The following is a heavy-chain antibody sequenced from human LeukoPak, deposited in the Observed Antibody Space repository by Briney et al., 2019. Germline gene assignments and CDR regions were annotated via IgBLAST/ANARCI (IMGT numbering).Heavy chain of an antibody. CDR2: IGRQGDSDAT. CDR3: AGDYNFLTGLNY. CDR1: GLTFSGSG. D-gene: IGHD3-9*01. J-gene: IGHJ4*02. Sequence: GGSLRLYCAASGLTFSGSGIHWVRQASGKGLEWLGRIGRQGDSDATRYAASLKGKFTISRVDSRNTAYLQMNSLKTEDTAVYYCAGDYNFLTGLNYWGQGTLVTVSS. V-gene: IGHV3-73*01.